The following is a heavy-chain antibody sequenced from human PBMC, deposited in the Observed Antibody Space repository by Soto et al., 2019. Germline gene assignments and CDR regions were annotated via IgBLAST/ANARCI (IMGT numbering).Heavy chain of an antibody. J-gene: IGHJ5*02. V-gene: IGHV2-5*01. Sequence: QITLKESGPTLVKPTQTLTLTCTFSGFSLSTSGVGVGWIRQPPGKALEWLALIYWNDDKRYSPSLKSRLTITKDTSKNQVVLTMTNMDPVDTATYYCAHKSKTRVVVVPAASEGGWFDPWGQGTLVTVSS. D-gene: IGHD2-2*01. CDR1: GFSLSTSGVG. CDR3: AHKSKTRVVVVPAASEGGWFDP. CDR2: IYWNDDK.